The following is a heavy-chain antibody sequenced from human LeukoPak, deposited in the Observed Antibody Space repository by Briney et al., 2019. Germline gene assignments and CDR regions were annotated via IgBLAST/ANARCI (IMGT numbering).Heavy chain of an antibody. CDR1: GYTFTSYD. CDR3: ARDSLGYSNYDY. V-gene: IGHV1-8*01. CDR2: MNPNSGNT. Sequence: ASVKVSCKASGYTFTSYDINWVRQATGQGLEWMGWMNPNSGNTGYAQKLQGRVTMTTDTSTSTAYMELRSLRSDDTAVYYCARDSLGYSNYDYWGQGTLVTVSS. D-gene: IGHD4-11*01. J-gene: IGHJ4*02.